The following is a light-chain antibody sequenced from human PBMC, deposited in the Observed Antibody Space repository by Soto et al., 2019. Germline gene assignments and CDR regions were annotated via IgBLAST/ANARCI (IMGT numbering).Light chain of an antibody. CDR1: QSPGQS. V-gene: IGKV3-15*01. CDR2: GAS. Sequence: EILMTQSPATLSVSPGDSATLSCRASQSPGQSIAWYQQRAGQAPRLLIYGASTRATGIPARFSGSGSGTEFTLTISSLQSEDFAVYYCQQYKSWPPFTFGQGTRLEIK. CDR3: QQYKSWPPFT. J-gene: IGKJ5*01.